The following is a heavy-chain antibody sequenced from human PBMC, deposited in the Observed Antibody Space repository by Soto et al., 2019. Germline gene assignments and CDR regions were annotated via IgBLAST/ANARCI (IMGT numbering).Heavy chain of an antibody. D-gene: IGHD5-12*01. CDR3: ARGSTWPYFDY. CDR2: IYSGGGT. Sequence: GGSLRLSCAASGFTVSSNYMSWVRQAPGKGLEWVSVIYSGGGTYYADSGKGRFTISRDNSKNTLYLQMNSLRAEDTAVYYCARGSTWPYFDYWGQGTLVTVSS. J-gene: IGHJ4*02. V-gene: IGHV3-66*01. CDR1: GFTVSSNY.